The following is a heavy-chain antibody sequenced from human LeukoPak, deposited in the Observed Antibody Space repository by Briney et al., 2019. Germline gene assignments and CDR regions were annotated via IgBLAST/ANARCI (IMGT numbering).Heavy chain of an antibody. D-gene: IGHD3-10*01. V-gene: IGHV1-69*04. CDR1: GGTFSSYA. Sequence: SVKVSCKASGGTFSSYAISWVRQAPGQGLEWMGRIIPILGIANYAQKFQGRVTITADKSTSTAYMELSSLRSEDTAVYYCARVPTYYYGSGSPDWGQGTLVTVS. CDR2: IIPILGIA. J-gene: IGHJ4*02. CDR3: ARVPTYYYGSGSPD.